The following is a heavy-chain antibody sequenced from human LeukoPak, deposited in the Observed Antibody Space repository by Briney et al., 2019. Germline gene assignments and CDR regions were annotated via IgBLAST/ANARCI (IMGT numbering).Heavy chain of an antibody. Sequence: GGPLTLFCAASVYTFSSYAMRWVRQSAGKGLEWVSSIIGSGGSTDYADSVKGRFTISRDNSRNTLYLQMISLRAEDTAVYYCAKLAGYCSSRSCWYFDYWGQGTLVTVSS. CDR1: VYTFSSYA. V-gene: IGHV3-23*01. D-gene: IGHD2-2*01. CDR3: AKLAGYCSSRSCWYFDY. CDR2: IIGSGGST. J-gene: IGHJ4*02.